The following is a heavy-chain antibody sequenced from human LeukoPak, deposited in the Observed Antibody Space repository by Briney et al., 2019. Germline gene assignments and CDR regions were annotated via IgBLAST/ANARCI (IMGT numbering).Heavy chain of an antibody. CDR1: GYSISSGYY. Sequence: SETLSLTCTVSGYSISSGYYWGWIRPPPGKGLEWIGSIDHSGSTPYNPSLKSRVTMSVDTSKNQFSLKLSSVTAADTAVYYCARAGPTTGFDYWGRGTLVTVSS. V-gene: IGHV4-38-2*02. D-gene: IGHD4-11*01. CDR3: ARAGPTTGFDY. CDR2: IDHSGST. J-gene: IGHJ4*02.